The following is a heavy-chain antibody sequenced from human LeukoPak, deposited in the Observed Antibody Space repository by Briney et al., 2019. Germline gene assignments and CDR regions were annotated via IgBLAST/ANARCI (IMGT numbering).Heavy chain of an antibody. Sequence: ASVKVSCKASGYTFSSYYMHWVRQAPGQGLEWMGIINPSGGSTSCAQKFQDRVTMTRDMSTSTVHVELNSLRSEDTAVYYCARGGNEVVADAEYFQHWGQGTLVTVSS. CDR2: INPSGGST. CDR3: ARGGNEVVADAEYFQH. J-gene: IGHJ1*01. CDR1: GYTFSSYY. V-gene: IGHV1-46*01. D-gene: IGHD3-22*01.